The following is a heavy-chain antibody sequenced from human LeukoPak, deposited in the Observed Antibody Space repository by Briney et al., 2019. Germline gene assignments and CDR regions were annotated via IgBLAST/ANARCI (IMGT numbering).Heavy chain of an antibody. D-gene: IGHD3-10*01. CDR3: ARDMLWFGELLPVDY. V-gene: IGHV4-34*01. J-gene: IGHJ4*02. CDR1: GGSFSGYY. Sequence: SETLSLTCAVYGGSFSGYYWSWIRQPPGKGLEWIGEINQSGSTNYNPSLKSRVTISVDTSKNQFSLKLTSVTAADTAVYYCARDMLWFGELLPVDYWGQGTLVTVSS. CDR2: INQSGST.